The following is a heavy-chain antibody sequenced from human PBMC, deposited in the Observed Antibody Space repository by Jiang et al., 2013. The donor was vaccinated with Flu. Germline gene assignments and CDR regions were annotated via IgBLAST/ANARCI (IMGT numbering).Heavy chain of an antibody. D-gene: IGHD3-10*01. CDR3: ARVDNAGSRRWFDP. Sequence: GSGLVKPSETLSLTCSVSGGSISSYYWSWIRQPPGKGLEWIGYIHYSGSTNYNPSLNSRVTISLDTSKNQFSLNLIFVTAADTAVYYCARVDNAGSRRWFDPWGQGTPGHRLL. CDR2: IHYSGST. CDR1: GGSISSYY. V-gene: IGHV4-59*01. J-gene: IGHJ5*02.